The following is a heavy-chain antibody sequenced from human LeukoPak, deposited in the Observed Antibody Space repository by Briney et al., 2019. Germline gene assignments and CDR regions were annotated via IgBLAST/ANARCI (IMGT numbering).Heavy chain of an antibody. CDR3: AKRRWFGELANYGMDF. CDR1: GFTFSSYA. V-gene: IGHV3-23*01. CDR2: ISGSGGST. D-gene: IGHD3-10*01. Sequence: GGSLRLSCAASGFTFSSYAMSWVRQAPGKGLECVSAISGSGGSTYYADSVKGRFTISRDNSKNTLYLQMNSLRAEDTAVYYCAKRRWFGELANYGMDFWGQGTTVTVSS. J-gene: IGHJ6*02.